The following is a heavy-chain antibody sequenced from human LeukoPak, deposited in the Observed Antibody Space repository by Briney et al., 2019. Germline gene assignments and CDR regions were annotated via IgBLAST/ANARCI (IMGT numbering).Heavy chain of an antibody. Sequence: PSETLSLTCTVSGGSISSYYWSWIRQPPGKGLEWIGYIYYSGSTNYKPSLKSRVTISVDTSKNQFSLKLSSVTAADTAVYYCARDGYSSSWQAFDYWGQGTLVTVSS. V-gene: IGHV4-59*01. D-gene: IGHD6-13*01. J-gene: IGHJ4*02. CDR1: GGSISSYY. CDR2: IYYSGST. CDR3: ARDGYSSSWQAFDY.